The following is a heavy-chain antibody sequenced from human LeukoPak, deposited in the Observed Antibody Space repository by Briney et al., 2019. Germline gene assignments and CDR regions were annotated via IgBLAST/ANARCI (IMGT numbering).Heavy chain of an antibody. CDR3: ARDGNYYYDSSGYYYPFDY. Sequence: SETLSLTCTVSGGSISSSSYYWGWIRQPPGKGLEWIGSIYYGGSTYYNPSLKSRVTISVDTSKNQFSLKLSSVTAADTAVYYCARDGNYYYDSSGYYYPFDYWGQGTLVTVSS. CDR1: GGSISSSSYY. V-gene: IGHV4-39*07. J-gene: IGHJ4*02. CDR2: IYYGGST. D-gene: IGHD3-22*01.